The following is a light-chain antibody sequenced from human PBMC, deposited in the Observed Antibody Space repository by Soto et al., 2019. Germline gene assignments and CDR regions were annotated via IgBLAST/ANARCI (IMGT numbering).Light chain of an antibody. J-gene: IGLJ2*01. Sequence: QSALTKPASVSGSPGQSITISCTGTSSEVGGYNYVSWYQQHPGKAPKLMIYDVSNRPLGVSNRFSGSKSGNTASLTISGLQAEDEADYYCSSYTSSSVVFSGGTKLTVL. CDR2: DVS. CDR1: SSEVGGYNY. CDR3: SSYTSSSVV. V-gene: IGLV2-14*01.